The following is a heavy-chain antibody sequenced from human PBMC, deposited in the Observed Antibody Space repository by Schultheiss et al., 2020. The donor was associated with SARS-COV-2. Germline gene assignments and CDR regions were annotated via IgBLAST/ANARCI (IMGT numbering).Heavy chain of an antibody. J-gene: IGHJ6*02. V-gene: IGHV3-21*01. Sequence: GGSLRLSCAASGFTFSSYGMHWVRQAPGKGLEWVSSISSSSSYIYYADSVKGRFTISRDNAKNSLYLQMNSLRAEDTAVYYCARDSYDFWSGYYTGPYYYYGMDVWGQGTTVTVSS. CDR2: ISSSSSYI. D-gene: IGHD3-3*01. CDR1: GFTFSSYG. CDR3: ARDSYDFWSGYYTGPYYYYGMDV.